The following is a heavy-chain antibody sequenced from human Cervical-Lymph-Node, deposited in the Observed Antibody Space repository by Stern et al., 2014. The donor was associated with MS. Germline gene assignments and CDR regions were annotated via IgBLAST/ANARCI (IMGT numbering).Heavy chain of an antibody. D-gene: IGHD2-15*01. V-gene: IGHV1-18*01. Sequence: VLLVESGAKAKKPGASVKVSCKSSGYTFTSYGISCVRPAPGQGLAWMRWNVAYSGNTNYAQKLRGRVTMTTDTSTSTAYMELRSLRSDDTAVYYCARGLLGSENAFDIWGQGTMVTVSS. CDR2: NVAYSGNT. CDR3: ARGLLGSENAFDI. CDR1: GYTFTSYG. J-gene: IGHJ3*02.